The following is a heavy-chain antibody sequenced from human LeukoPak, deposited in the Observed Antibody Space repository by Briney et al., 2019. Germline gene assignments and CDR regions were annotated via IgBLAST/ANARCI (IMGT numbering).Heavy chain of an antibody. CDR1: GFTFSSYA. CDR2: ISGSGGNT. CDR3: AKAYYDSSGIRYSDY. J-gene: IGHJ4*02. V-gene: IGHV3-23*01. D-gene: IGHD3-22*01. Sequence: GVSLRLSCAASGFTFSSYAMNWVRQAPGKGLEWVSAISGSGGNTYYADSVKGRFTNSRDNSKNTLYLQMNSLRAEDTAVYYCAKAYYDSSGIRYSDYWGQGTLVTVSS.